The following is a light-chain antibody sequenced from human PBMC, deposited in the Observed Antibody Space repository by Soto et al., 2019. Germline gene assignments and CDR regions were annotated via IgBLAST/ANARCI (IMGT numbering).Light chain of an antibody. CDR3: QHYNSYSWT. CDR1: QSISSW. V-gene: IGKV1-5*01. J-gene: IGKJ1*01. Sequence: DIQMSQSPSTLSASVGDRVTITCRASQSISSWLAWYQQKPGKAPKLLIYDASSLESGVPSRFSGSGSGTEFTLTISSLQPDDFATYYYQHYNSYSWTFGQGTKV. CDR2: DAS.